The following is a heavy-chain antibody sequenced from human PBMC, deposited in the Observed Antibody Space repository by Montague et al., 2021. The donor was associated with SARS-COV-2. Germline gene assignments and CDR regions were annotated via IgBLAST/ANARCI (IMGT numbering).Heavy chain of an antibody. V-gene: IGHV6-1*01. CDR1: GDSVASNSAA. CDR3: AREGEWELQGPRHSSFYSAMDV. J-gene: IGHJ6*02. D-gene: IGHD1-26*01. Sequence: CAISGDSVASNSAAWIWIRQSPSGGLEWLARTYYRSKWYNEYAVSVKSRINIIPDTSKNHLSLQVNSVTPEDTAVYYCAREGEWELQGPRHSSFYSAMDVWGQGTSVTVSS. CDR2: TYYRSKWYN.